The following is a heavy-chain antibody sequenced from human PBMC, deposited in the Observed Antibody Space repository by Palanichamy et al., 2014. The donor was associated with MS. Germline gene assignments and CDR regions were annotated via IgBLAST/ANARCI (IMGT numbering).Heavy chain of an antibody. CDR1: GFTFSSYS. V-gene: IGHV3-21*02. Sequence: EVRTGGGRGGGPGQASGGPVRLSCAASGFTFSSYSMNWVRQAPGKGLEWVSSICGSTTYMYYGDSMKGRFTISRDNAKNSLYLQMNSLRAEDTAVYYCAREPNYIWGSYRYTDYLDYWGQGILVIVSS. J-gene: IGHJ4*02. CDR3: AREPNYIWGSYRYTDYLDY. D-gene: IGHD3-16*02. CDR2: ICGSTTYM.